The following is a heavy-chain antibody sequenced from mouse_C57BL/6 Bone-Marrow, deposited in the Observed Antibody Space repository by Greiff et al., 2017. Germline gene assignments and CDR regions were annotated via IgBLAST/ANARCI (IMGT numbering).Heavy chain of an antibody. CDR3: AIPSLERSSWFAF. J-gene: IGHJ3*01. CDR1: GFTFSDYG. D-gene: IGHD1-1*01. CDR2: ISSGSSTI. Sequence: EVHLVESGGGLVKPGGSLKLSCAASGFTFSDYGMHWVRQAPEKGLEWVAYISSGSSTIYYADTVKGRFTISRDNAKNTLFLQMTSLRSEDTAMYYCAIPSLERSSWFAFWGRGTLVTVSA. V-gene: IGHV5-17*01.